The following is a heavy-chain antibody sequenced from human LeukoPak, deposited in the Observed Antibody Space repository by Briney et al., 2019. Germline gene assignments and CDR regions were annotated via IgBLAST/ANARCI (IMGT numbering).Heavy chain of an antibody. D-gene: IGHD3-10*01. CDR2: MNPNSGNT. Sequence: ASVKVSCKASGYTFTSYDTNWVRQATGQGLEWMGWMNPNSGNTGYAQKFQGRVTMTRNTSISTAYMELSSLRSEDTAVYYCARGKSKFGEKKNYYYYMDVWGKGTTVTVSS. V-gene: IGHV1-8*01. CDR3: ARGKSKFGEKKNYYYYMDV. CDR1: GYTFTSYD. J-gene: IGHJ6*03.